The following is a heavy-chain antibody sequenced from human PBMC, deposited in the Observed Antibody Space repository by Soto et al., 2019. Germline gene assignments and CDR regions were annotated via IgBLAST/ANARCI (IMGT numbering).Heavy chain of an antibody. CDR2: ISSNGGST. D-gene: IGHD5-18*01. V-gene: IGHV3-64D*06. CDR3: ARESGYSYGTRYYYGMDV. CDR1: RFTFSTYA. Sequence: GGSLRLSCLASRFTFSTYAMHWVRQAPGKGLEYVSTISSNGGSTYYADSVKGRFTISRDNSKNTLYLQMSSLRAEDTAVYYCARESGYSYGTRYYYGMDVWGQGTTVTVSS. J-gene: IGHJ6*02.